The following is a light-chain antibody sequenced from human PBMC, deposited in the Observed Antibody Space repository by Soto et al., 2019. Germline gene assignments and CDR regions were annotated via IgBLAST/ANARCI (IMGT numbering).Light chain of an antibody. V-gene: IGKV3-11*01. J-gene: IGKJ5*01. CDR1: QSVSGK. CDR2: GSS. Sequence: EIVMTQSPATLSVSPGETATLSCRASQSVSGKLAWFQQKPGQAPRLLISGSSTRATGIPARFSGSGSGTDFTLTISRLEPEDFAVYYCQQRSKWPPEVTFGQGTRLEIK. CDR3: QQRSKWPPEVT.